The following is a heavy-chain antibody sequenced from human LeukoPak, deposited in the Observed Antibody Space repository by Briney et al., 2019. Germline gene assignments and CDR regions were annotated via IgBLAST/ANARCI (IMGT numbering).Heavy chain of an antibody. Sequence: ASVKVSCKASGYTFTSYGISWVRQAPGQGLEWMGWMNPNSGNTGYAQKFQGRVTITRNTSISTAYMELSSLRSEDTAVYYCARSRGVMLTWFDPWGQGTLVTVSS. V-gene: IGHV1-8*03. CDR2: MNPNSGNT. J-gene: IGHJ5*02. CDR1: GYTFTSYG. CDR3: ARSRGVMLTWFDP. D-gene: IGHD3-16*01.